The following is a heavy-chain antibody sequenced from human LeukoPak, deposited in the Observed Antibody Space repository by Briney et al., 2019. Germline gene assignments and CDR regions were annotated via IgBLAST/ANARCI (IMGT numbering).Heavy chain of an antibody. CDR3: ARHVGRLTTETSFDP. Sequence: SETLSLTCSVSGGSIRGHDYYWGWIRQSPGKGLTRIGSVYYGGSTYYNPSLRSRVTISIDTSKNQFSLMLRSVTAADSALYFCARHVGRLTTETSFDPWGQGTLVTVSS. J-gene: IGHJ5*02. D-gene: IGHD4-11*01. CDR1: GGSIRGHDYY. V-gene: IGHV4-39*01. CDR2: VYYGGST.